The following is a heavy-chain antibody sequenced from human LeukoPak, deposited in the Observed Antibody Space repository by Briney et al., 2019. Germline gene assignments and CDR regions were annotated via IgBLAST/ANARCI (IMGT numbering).Heavy chain of an antibody. J-gene: IGHJ3*02. CDR3: TRRSVVHDAFDI. CDR1: VFTFGDYA. Sequence: GGSLRLSCTCSVFTFGDYAMSWVRQAPGKGLEWVGFIRSKAYGGTTEYAASVKGRFTISRDDSKSIAYLQMNSLKTEDTAVYYCTRRSVVHDAFDIWGQGTMVTVSS. V-gene: IGHV3-49*04. D-gene: IGHD2-15*01. CDR2: IRSKAYGGTT.